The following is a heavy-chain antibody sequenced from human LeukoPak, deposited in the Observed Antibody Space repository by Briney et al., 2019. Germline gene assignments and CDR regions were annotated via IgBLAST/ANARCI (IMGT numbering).Heavy chain of an antibody. D-gene: IGHD3-22*01. CDR1: GGTFSSYA. V-gene: IGHV1-69*05. CDR2: INPIFGTA. CDR3: ARETLGSSGYDDPFDY. Sequence: ASVKVSCKASGGTFSSYAISWVRQAPGQGLEWMGRINPIFGTANYAQKFQGRVTITTDESTSTAYMELSSLRSEDTAVYYCARETLGSSGYDDPFDYWGQGTLVTVSS. J-gene: IGHJ4*02.